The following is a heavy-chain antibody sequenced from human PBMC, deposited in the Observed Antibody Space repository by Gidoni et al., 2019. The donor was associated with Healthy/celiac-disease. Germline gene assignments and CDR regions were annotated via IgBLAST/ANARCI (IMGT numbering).Heavy chain of an antibody. V-gene: IGHV3-73*02. J-gene: IGHJ4*02. CDR1: GCTFRASA. CDR2: IRRNANSYAT. Sequence: EVQLVESGGGLVQHGGYLTLSCEASGCTFRASAMNGVGQASGKGLELVGGIRRNANSYATANVASVKCRFTISSDDSKTTAYLHMTSLKTEDTAVYYCTTNYDFWSGYYTPLGFDYWGQGTLVTVSS. D-gene: IGHD3-3*01. CDR3: TTNYDFWSGYYTPLGFDY.